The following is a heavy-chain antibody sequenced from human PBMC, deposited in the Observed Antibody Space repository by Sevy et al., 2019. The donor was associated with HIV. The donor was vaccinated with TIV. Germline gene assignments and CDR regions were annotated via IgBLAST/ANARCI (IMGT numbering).Heavy chain of an antibody. CDR3: ARGDSLVVPPATVDY. D-gene: IGHD2-2*01. J-gene: IGHJ4*02. CDR1: GYTFTDYY. CDR2: INPHIGGT. V-gene: IGHV1-2*02. Sequence: ASVKVSCKASGYTFTDYYIHWVRQAPGQGLEWMGWINPHIGGTNFAQKFQGRVTMTRDTSISTAYLDLSRLGSDDKAIYYCARGDSLVVPPATVDYWGQGTLVPVSS.